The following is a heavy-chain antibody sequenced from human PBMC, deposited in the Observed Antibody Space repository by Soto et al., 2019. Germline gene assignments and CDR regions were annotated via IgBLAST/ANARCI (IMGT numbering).Heavy chain of an antibody. V-gene: IGHV2-5*02. D-gene: IGHD3-3*01. CDR2: IYWDDDK. J-gene: IGHJ4*02. Sequence: QITLNESGPTVVKPAETLTLTCTFSGFSLTTSGVGVGWIRQSPGNAPEWLALIYWDDDKRYSASLKSRLTITKDPAKSQGVLTMASVDPADTATYYCAHRILRTVFGLVTTTAIYFDFWGQGTPVVVSS. CDR1: GFSLTTSGVG. CDR3: AHRILRTVFGLVTTTAIYFDF.